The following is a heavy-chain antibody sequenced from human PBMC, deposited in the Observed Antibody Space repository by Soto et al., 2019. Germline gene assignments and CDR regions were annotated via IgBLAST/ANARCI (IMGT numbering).Heavy chain of an antibody. Sequence: SDTLSLTCTVSGGSISSGGYYWSWIRQHPGKGLEWIGYIYYSWSTYYNPSLKSRVTISVDTSKNQCSLKLSSVVDADTAVYYCARVRGGGHFDDWGQGTLVTVSS. D-gene: IGHD1-26*01. J-gene: IGHJ4*02. CDR3: ARVRGGGHFDD. V-gene: IGHV4-31*03. CDR2: IYYSWST. CDR1: GGSISSGGYY.